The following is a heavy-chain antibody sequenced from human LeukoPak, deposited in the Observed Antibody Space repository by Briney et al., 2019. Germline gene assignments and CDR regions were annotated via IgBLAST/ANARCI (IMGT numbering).Heavy chain of an antibody. CDR2: IYYGGNT. V-gene: IGHV4-59*01. J-gene: IGHJ2*01. D-gene: IGHD4-17*01. Sequence: SETLSLTCTVSGGSISGYYWNWLRQPPGKGLEWIGYIYYGGNTNSNPSLKSRVAISVDTSKSQVSLRLNSVTAADTAVYYCARSPMTTVTSWYFDLWGRGTLVTVSS. CDR3: ARSPMTTVTSWYFDL. CDR1: GGSISGYY.